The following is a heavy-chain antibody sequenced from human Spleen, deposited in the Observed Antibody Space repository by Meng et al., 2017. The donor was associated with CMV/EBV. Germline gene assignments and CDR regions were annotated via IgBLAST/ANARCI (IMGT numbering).Heavy chain of an antibody. CDR3: ARALGYDSSEFDY. J-gene: IGHJ4*02. CDR1: GFTFSSYS. CDR2: ISSSSSYI. V-gene: IGHV3-21*01. D-gene: IGHD3-22*01. Sequence: GESLKISCVVSGFTFSSYSMNWVRQAPGKGLEWVSSISSSSSYIYYADSVKGRFTISRDNAKNSLYLQMNSLRAEDTAVYYCARALGYDSSEFDYWGQGTLVTVSS.